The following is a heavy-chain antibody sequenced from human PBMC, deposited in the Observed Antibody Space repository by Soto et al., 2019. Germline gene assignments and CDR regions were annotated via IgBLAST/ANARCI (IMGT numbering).Heavy chain of an antibody. Sequence: GESLKISCKGSGYSFTSYWISWVRQMPRKGLEGRGRIDPSDSYTNYSPSFQGHVTNSADNSISTGYLQWSRLKASDTGMYYCARHGPQYYYARMDVWGQGTTVTVSS. CDR3: ARHGPQYYYARMDV. D-gene: IGHD3-22*01. V-gene: IGHV5-10-1*01. CDR2: IDPSDSYT. CDR1: GYSFTSYW. J-gene: IGHJ6*02.